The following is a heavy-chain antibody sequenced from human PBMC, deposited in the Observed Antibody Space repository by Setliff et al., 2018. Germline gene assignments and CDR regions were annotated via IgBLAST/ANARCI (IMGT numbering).Heavy chain of an antibody. Sequence: PSETLSLTCAVSGGSISSSSYYWGWIRQSPGEGLEWIANIHYNGNLYYNPSLKNRATISMDTSKIQFSLKLISVTAADTALYFCARWPTGPGAPFDIWGHGTMVTV. V-gene: IGHV4-39*01. CDR3: ARWPTGPGAPFDI. CDR1: GGSISSSSYY. D-gene: IGHD3-10*01. CDR2: IHYNGNL. J-gene: IGHJ3*02.